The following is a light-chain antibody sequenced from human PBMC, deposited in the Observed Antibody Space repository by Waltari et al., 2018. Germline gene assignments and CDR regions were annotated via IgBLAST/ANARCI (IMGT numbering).Light chain of an antibody. J-gene: IGKJ4*01. V-gene: IGKV4-1*01. Sequence: DIVMTQSPDSLAVSLGERATIDCKSSQSVLSSSNNKNYLAWYQQKPRQPPKLLISWASTRESGVPDRFSGSGSGIDFTLTISSLQAEDVAVYYCQQYYSTPLTFGGGTKVEIK. CDR3: QQYYSTPLT. CDR1: QSVLSSSNNKNY. CDR2: WAS.